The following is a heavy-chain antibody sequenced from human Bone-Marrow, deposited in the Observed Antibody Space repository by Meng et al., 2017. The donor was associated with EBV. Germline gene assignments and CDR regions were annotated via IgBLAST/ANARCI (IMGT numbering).Heavy chain of an antibody. D-gene: IGHD3-10*01. V-gene: IGHV1-69*01. Sequence: VQWVQSGAEVKKPGSSVKVSCKTSGGTFRSDAISWVRQAPGQGLEWMGGLIPMSDAPHYAQKFQGRVTITADESTSTHYMDLSGLRSEDTAVYYCASESGRGFTPDYWGQGTLVTVFS. J-gene: IGHJ4*02. CDR3: ASESGRGFTPDY. CDR1: GGTFRSDA. CDR2: LIPMSDAP.